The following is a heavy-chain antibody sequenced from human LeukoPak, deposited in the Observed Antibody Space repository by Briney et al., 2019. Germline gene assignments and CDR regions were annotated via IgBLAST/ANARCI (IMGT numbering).Heavy chain of an antibody. J-gene: IGHJ4*02. Sequence: GGSLRLSCAASGFTFSSYWMSWVRQAPGKGLEWVANIKQDGSEKYYVDSVKGRFTISRDNAKNSLYLQMNSLRAEDTAVYYCASFQYCSSTSCLYYFDYWGQGTLVTVSS. CDR1: GFTFSSYW. D-gene: IGHD2-2*01. CDR3: ASFQYCSSTSCLYYFDY. V-gene: IGHV3-7*01. CDR2: IKQDGSEK.